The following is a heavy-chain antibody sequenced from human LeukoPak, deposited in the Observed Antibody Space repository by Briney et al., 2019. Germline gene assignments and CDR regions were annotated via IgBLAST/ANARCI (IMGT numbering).Heavy chain of an antibody. CDR3: AKVAHYYYGSESYYFFEH. CDR2: IKQDGTEK. CDR1: GFTFTTYW. V-gene: IGHV3-7*01. Sequence: PGESLRLSCTASGFTFTTYWMSWVRHPPGKGLEWVANIKQDGTEKYYVDSVKGRFTISRDSAKNSLYLQMNSLRVEDTATYYCAKVAHYYYGSESYYFFEHWGQGTPVTASS. D-gene: IGHD3-10*01. J-gene: IGHJ4*02.